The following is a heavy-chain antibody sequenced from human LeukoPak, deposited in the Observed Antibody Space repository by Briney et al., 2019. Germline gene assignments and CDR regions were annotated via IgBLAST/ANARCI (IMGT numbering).Heavy chain of an antibody. V-gene: IGHV1-18*01. J-gene: IGHJ6*03. CDR2: ISAYNGNT. CDR1: GYTFTSYG. Sequence: EASVTVSCKASGYTFTSYGISWVRQAPGQGLEWMGWISAYNGNTNYAQKLQGRVTMTTDTSTSTAYMELRSLRSDDTAVYYCARDPQGLARGFGYYYYYMDVWGKGTTVTVSS. D-gene: IGHD6-19*01. CDR3: ARDPQGLARGFGYYYYYMDV.